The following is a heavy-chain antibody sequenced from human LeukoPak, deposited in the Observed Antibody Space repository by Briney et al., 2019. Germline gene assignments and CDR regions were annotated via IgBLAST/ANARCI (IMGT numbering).Heavy chain of an antibody. D-gene: IGHD3-22*01. CDR1: GYTLTELS. CDR2: FDPEDGET. CDR3: ASQDVYYYDSSGYLGWFDP. V-gene: IGHV1-24*01. J-gene: IGHJ5*02. Sequence: EASVKVSCKVSGYTLTELSMHWVRQAPGKGLEWMGGFDPEDGETIYAQKFQGRVTMTEDTSTDTAYMELSSLRSEDTAVYYCASQDVYYYDSSGYLGWFDPWGQGTLVTVSS.